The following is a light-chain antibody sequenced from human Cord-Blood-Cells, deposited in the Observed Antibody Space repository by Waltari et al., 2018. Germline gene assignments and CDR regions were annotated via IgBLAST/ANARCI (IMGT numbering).Light chain of an antibody. CDR1: QSISSY. Sequence: DIQLTQSPSSPSASVGDRFTITCRASQSISSYLTWYQQKPGKAPKLLIDAASSLQSGVPSRFSGSGSGTDFTLTISSLQPEDFATYYCQQSYSTLSYSFGQGTKLEIK. V-gene: IGKV1-39*01. J-gene: IGKJ2*03. CDR2: AAS. CDR3: QQSYSTLSYS.